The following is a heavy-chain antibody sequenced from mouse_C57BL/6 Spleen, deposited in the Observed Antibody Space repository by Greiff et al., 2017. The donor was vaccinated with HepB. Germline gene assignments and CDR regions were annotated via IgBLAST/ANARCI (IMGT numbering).Heavy chain of an antibody. CDR1: GYSITSGYY. V-gene: IGHV3-6*01. CDR3: ATMYYYGSSLFDY. J-gene: IGHJ2*01. CDR2: ISYDGSN. Sequence: EVQLQQSGPGLVKPSQSLSLTCSVTGYSITSGYYWNWIRQFPGNKLEWMGYISYDGSNNYNPSLKNRISITRDTSKNQFFLKLNSVTTEDTAAYYCATMYYYGSSLFDYWGQGTTLTVSS. D-gene: IGHD1-1*01.